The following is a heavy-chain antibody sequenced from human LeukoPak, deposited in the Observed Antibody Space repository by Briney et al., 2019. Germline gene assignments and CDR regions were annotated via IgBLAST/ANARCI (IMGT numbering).Heavy chain of an antibody. CDR2: ISSSGRTI. V-gene: IGHV3-48*03. J-gene: IGHJ4*02. D-gene: IGHD1-26*01. CDR3: VRREGFFYYFDY. CDR1: GLSSSSYE. Sequence: GGSLRLSCAASGLSSSSYEMNWVRQAPGEGLEWVSYISSSGRTIYYADSVKGRFTITRDNAKNSLYLQMNSLRAEDTAVYYCVRREGFFYYFDYWGQGTLVTVSS.